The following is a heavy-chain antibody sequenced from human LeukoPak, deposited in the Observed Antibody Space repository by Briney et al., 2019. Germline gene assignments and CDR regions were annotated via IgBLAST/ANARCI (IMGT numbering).Heavy chain of an antibody. V-gene: IGHV4-34*01. D-gene: IGHD6-19*01. CDR3: ARSGSIAVAGFDY. CDR1: GGSFSGYY. Sequence: SETLSLTCAVYGGSFSGYYWSWIRQPPGKGLEWIGEIYHSGSTNYNPSLKSRVTISVDKSKNQFSLKLSSVTAADTAVYYCARSGSIAVAGFDYWGQGTLVTVSS. CDR2: IYHSGST. J-gene: IGHJ4*02.